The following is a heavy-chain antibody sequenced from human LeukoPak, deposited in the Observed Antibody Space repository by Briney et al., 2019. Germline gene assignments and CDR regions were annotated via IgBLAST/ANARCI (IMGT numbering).Heavy chain of an antibody. Sequence: GGSLRLSCAASGFTFDDYAMHWVRQAPGKGLEWVSGISWNSGSIGYADSVKGRFTISRDNAKNSLYLQMNSLRAEDTAVYYCARDPRGYFDWLSPYDYWGQGTLVTVSS. V-gene: IGHV3-9*01. CDR1: GFTFDDYA. CDR3: ARDPRGYFDWLSPYDY. D-gene: IGHD3-9*01. CDR2: ISWNSGSI. J-gene: IGHJ4*02.